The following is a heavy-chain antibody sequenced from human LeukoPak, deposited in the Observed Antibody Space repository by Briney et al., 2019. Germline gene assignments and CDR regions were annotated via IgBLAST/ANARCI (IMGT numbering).Heavy chain of an antibody. CDR2: LSDRGDDT. D-gene: IGHD1-26*01. CDR1: GFTFSSYS. CDR3: AKSIVGLNTASDY. Sequence: GGSLRLSCAASGFTFSSYSMNWVRQALGKGLEWVSGLSDRGDDTYYADSVKGRFAISRDNSKNTLFLQMNSLRAEDTAVYYCAKSIVGLNTASDYWGQGTLVTVSS. J-gene: IGHJ4*02. V-gene: IGHV3-23*01.